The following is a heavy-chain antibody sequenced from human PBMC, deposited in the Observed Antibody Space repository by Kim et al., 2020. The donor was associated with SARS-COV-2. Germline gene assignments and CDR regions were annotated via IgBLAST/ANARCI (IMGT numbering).Heavy chain of an antibody. V-gene: IGHV5-51*01. D-gene: IGHD1-1*01. CDR1: GYHFDGFW. J-gene: IGHJ4*02. CDR2: IYPDDSNA. CDR3: SRLGGARLEWYYFDY. Sequence: GESLKISCKGSGYHFDGFWIGWARQMSGKGLEWMGIIYPDDSNARYSPAFQGQVTMSVDKSIFTAYLQWSRLKASDTAIYYCSRLGGARLEWYYFDYWGQ.